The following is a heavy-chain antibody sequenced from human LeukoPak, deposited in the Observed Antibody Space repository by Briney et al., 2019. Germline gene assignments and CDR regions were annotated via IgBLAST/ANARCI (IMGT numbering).Heavy chain of an antibody. D-gene: IGHD2-15*01. CDR2: INHSGST. CDR1: GGSISSSNYY. Sequence: SEALSLTCAVSGGSISSSNYYWGWIRQPPGKGLEWIGEINHSGSTNYNPSLKSRVTISVDTSKNQFSLKLSSVTAADTAVYYCASSSLGVVVAATPYYFDYWGQGTLVTVSS. V-gene: IGHV4-39*07. J-gene: IGHJ4*02. CDR3: ASSSLGVVVAATPYYFDY.